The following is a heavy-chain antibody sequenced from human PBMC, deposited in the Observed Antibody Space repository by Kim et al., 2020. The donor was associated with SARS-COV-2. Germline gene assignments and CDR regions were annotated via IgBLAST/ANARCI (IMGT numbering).Heavy chain of an antibody. CDR3: ARDGPLGAFDI. D-gene: IGHD3-16*01. V-gene: IGHV1-3*01. Sequence: KYSQKFQGRVTITRDTSASTAYMELSSLRSEDTAVYYCARDGPLGAFDIWGQGTMVTVSS. J-gene: IGHJ3*02.